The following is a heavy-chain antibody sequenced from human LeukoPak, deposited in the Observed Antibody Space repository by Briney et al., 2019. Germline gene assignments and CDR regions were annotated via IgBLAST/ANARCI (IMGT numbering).Heavy chain of an antibody. CDR2: ISSSGSTI. J-gene: IGHJ4*02. CDR3: ARGVEMATIDY. CDR1: GFTFSSSW. V-gene: IGHV3-48*04. Sequence: GGSLRLSCAASGFTFSSSWMSWVRQAPGKGLEWISYISSSGSTIYYADSVKGRFTISRDNAKNSLYLQMNSLRAEDTAVYYCARGVEMATIDYWGQGTLVTVSS. D-gene: IGHD5-24*01.